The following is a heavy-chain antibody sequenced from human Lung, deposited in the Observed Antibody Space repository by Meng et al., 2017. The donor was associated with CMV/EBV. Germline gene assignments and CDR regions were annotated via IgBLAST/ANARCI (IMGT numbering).Heavy chain of an antibody. CDR1: YTFSGYY. CDR2: INANSGAT. V-gene: IGHV1-2*02. J-gene: IGHJ4*02. D-gene: IGHD3-22*01. Sequence: YTFSGYYMHWGRQAPGQGLEWMGWINANSGATNYAQKFQSRVTMTRDTSITTAYMELSRLRSDDTALYYCARFNAIFYDSSGHYYDHWGQGTLVTVSS. CDR3: ARFNAIFYDSSGHYYDH.